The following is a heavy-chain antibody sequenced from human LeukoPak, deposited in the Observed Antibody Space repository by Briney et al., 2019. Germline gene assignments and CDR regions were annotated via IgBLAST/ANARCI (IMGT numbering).Heavy chain of an antibody. CDR1: GDSVSSNSAA. V-gene: IGHV6-1*01. D-gene: IGHD3-22*01. CDR2: TYYRSKWYN. Sequence: QTLSLTCAISGDSVSSNSAAWNWLRQSPSRGLEWLGRTYYRSKWYNDYAVSVKSRITINPDTSKNQFSLQLNSVTPEDTAVYYCARGDYYDSSGYYHLNAFDIWGQGTMVTVSS. J-gene: IGHJ3*02. CDR3: ARGDYYDSSGYYHLNAFDI.